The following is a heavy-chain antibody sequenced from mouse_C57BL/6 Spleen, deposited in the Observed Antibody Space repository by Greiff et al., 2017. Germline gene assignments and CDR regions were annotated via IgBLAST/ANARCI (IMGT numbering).Heavy chain of an antibody. Sequence: VQLQQSGPELVKPGASVKLSCKASGYTLTSYDINWLKQRPGQGLEWIGWIYPRDGSTKYNAKFKATATVTVDTSSTTAYMERHSLTSEDSAVYFCARIDYDGAMDDWGQGTSVTVSS. CDR2: IYPRDGST. J-gene: IGHJ4*01. V-gene: IGHV1-85*01. D-gene: IGHD2-4*01. CDR3: ARIDYDGAMDD. CDR1: GYTLTSYD.